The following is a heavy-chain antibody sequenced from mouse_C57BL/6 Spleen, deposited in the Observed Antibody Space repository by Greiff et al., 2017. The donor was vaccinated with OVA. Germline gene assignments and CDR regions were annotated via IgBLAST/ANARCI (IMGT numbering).Heavy chain of an antibody. J-gene: IGHJ4*01. D-gene: IGHD1-1*01. CDR1: GYTFTGYW. CDR3: ASRSTVVRDYYAMDY. Sequence: VQLQQSGAELLKPGASVKLSCKATGYTFTGYWIEWVKQRPGHGLEWIGEILPGSGSTNYNEKFKGKATFTADTSSNTAYMQLSSLTTEDSAIYYCASRSTVVRDYYAMDYWGQGTSVTVSS. V-gene: IGHV1-9*01. CDR2: ILPGSGST.